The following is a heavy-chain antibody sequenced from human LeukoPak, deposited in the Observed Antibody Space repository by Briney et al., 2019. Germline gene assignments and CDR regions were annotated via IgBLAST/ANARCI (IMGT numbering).Heavy chain of an antibody. Sequence: PGGSLRLSCATSGFSFSTYGMHWVRQAPGKGLEWVAFIWSDGSNEDYADSVKGRFTISRDNSKKTLFLQMNSLRVEDTAVYYCVGGPPNSGYAFAFWGQGTLVTVSS. CDR2: IWSDGSNE. D-gene: IGHD5-12*01. CDR3: VGGPPNSGYAFAF. CDR1: GFSFSTYG. J-gene: IGHJ4*02. V-gene: IGHV3-33*01.